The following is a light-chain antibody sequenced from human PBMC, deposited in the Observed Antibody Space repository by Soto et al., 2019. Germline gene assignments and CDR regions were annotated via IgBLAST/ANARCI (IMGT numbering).Light chain of an antibody. J-gene: IGKJ1*01. CDR2: GAS. Sequence: EIVLTQAPATLSLSPGERATLSCRTSQSVSNYLAWYQQKPGQAPRLLIYGASSRATGIPDRFSGSGSGTDFTLTISRLEPEDFAVYSCQQYSSSPATFGQGTKVDIK. V-gene: IGKV3-20*01. CDR1: QSVSNY. CDR3: QQYSSSPAT.